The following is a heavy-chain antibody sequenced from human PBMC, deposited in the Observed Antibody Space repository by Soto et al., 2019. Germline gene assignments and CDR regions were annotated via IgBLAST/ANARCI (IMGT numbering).Heavy chain of an antibody. CDR1: GCTFVDYA. J-gene: IGHJ4*02. Sequence: GGSLRLSCAASGCTFVDYAMHWVRQAPGKGLEWVSGISWNSGSIGYADSVKGRFTISRDNAKNSLYLQMNSLRAEDTAVYYCARDSHSNTWDYFDYWGQGTLVTVSS. CDR3: ARDSHSNTWDYFDY. CDR2: ISWNSGSI. V-gene: IGHV3-9*01. D-gene: IGHD2-2*02.